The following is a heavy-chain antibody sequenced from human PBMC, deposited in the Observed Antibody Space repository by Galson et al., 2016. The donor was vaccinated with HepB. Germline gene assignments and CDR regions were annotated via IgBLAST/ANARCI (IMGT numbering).Heavy chain of an antibody. J-gene: IGHJ4*02. V-gene: IGHV1-18*01. CDR2: ISVYNGRT. Sequence: SVKVSCKASGYTSSSYGMCWVRQAPGQGLEWMGWISVYNGRTDYGHKLVGRVTMTADTSTNTAYMELRSLASDDTAVYYCATWDLWSTAYCGAYWGQGILVTVSS. D-gene: IGHD2-21*01. CDR3: ATWDLWSTAYCGAY. CDR1: GYTSSSYG.